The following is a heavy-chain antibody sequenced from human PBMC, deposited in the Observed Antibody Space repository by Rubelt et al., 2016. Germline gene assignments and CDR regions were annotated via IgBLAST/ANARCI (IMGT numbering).Heavy chain of an antibody. D-gene: IGHD3-10*01. CDR3: ARDPGPRGNDY. CDR2: INPSGGST. CDR1: GYTFTSYY. Sequence: QVQLVQSGAEVKKPGASVKVSCKASGYTFTSYYMHWVRQAPGQGLEWMGIINPSGGSTSYAQKFQGRVTMTRETSTSTVYMGLSSLRSEDTAVYYCARDPGPRGNDYWGQGTLVTVSS. J-gene: IGHJ4*02. V-gene: IGHV1-46*03.